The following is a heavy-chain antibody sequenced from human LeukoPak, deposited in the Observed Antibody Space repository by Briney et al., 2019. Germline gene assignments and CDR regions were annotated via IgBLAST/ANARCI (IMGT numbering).Heavy chain of an antibody. J-gene: IGHJ5*02. D-gene: IGHD6-6*01. CDR1: GFNFSTYS. Sequence: GSLGLFCAASGFNFSTYSMDRVPQGSGKGMGGGAGLSYDGTKKHYADSVKGRFTISRDNSKNTLYLQMNSLRAEDTAVYYCARGGGYSSSALDWFDPWGQGTLVTVSS. CDR3: ARGGGYSSSALDWFDP. CDR2: LSYDGTKK. V-gene: IGHV3-30-3*01.